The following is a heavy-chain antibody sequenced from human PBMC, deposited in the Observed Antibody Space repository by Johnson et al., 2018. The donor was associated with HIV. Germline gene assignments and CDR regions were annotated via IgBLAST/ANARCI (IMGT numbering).Heavy chain of an antibody. CDR1: GFTVSSNY. V-gene: IGHV3-66*01. CDR2: IYSGGST. CDR3: AKDIDLWATVTTLVLAFDI. J-gene: IGHJ3*02. D-gene: IGHD4-17*01. Sequence: VQLVESGGGLVQPGGSLRLSCAASGFTVSSNYMSWVRQAPGKGLEWVSVIYSGGSTYYSDSVKDSFTLSSDNSKNTLYLQMNSLRAEDTALYYCAKDIDLWATVTTLVLAFDIWGQGTMVTVSS.